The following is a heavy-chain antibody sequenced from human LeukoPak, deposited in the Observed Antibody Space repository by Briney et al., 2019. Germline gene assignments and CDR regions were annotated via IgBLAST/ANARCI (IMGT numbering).Heavy chain of an antibody. CDR1: GFSFSIYG. D-gene: IGHD3-16*01. CDR3: AKGGLRGGTYNDDF. V-gene: IGHV3-23*01. Sequence: HPGGSLRLSCEASGFSFSIYGMSWVRQAPGKGLEWVSGISGSGGNTYYAEALTGRFTVSRDNSKNTLYLQMNSLRAEDTALYYCAKGGLRGGTYNDDFWGQGTLVTVSS. J-gene: IGHJ4*02. CDR2: ISGSGGNT.